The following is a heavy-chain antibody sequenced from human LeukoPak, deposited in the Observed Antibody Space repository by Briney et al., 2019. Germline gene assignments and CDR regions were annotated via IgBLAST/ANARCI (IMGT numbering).Heavy chain of an antibody. CDR3: AREEGNRFDP. V-gene: IGHV4-31*03. J-gene: IGHJ5*02. CDR2: IYYTGST. CDR1: GDSISLGGYY. Sequence: SQTLSLTCSVSGDSISLGGYYWSCIRQHPGKGLEWMGYIYYTGSTNYNPSFKSRITISIDTSNKQFSLMLSPVTAADTAVYYCAREEGNRFDPWGQGTLVTVSS.